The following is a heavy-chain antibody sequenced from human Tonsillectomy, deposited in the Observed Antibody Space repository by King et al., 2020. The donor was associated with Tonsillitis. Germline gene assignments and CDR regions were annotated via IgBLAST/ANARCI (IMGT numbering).Heavy chain of an antibody. CDR3: ARGKGQRCGGERADDGDD. D-gene: IGHD3-10*01. Sequence: VPLLASWVVLVPPWVSLRLSFAASGFTFRSYWMRWVRQSPWPGLEWVANIKQDGSEKYYVDSVKGRFTLSRDNAKNSLYLPRNSLRAEDTAWYSGARGKGQRCGGERADDGDDGGKGTRGT. CDR1: GFTFRSYW. V-gene: IGHV3-7*01. J-gene: IGHJ4*02. CDR2: IKQDGSEK.